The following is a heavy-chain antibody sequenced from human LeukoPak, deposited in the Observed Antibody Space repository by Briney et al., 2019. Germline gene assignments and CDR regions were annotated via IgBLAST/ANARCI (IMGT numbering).Heavy chain of an antibody. CDR2: INPNSGGT. Sequence: ASVKVSCKASGYTFTSYYMHWVRQAPGQGLEWMGWINPNSGGTNYAQKFQGWVTMTRDTSISTAYMELSRLRSDDTAVYYCARGTRLRFLEWSDAFDIWGQGTMVTVSS. CDR3: ARGTRLRFLEWSDAFDI. D-gene: IGHD3-3*01. CDR1: GYTFTSYY. V-gene: IGHV1-2*04. J-gene: IGHJ3*02.